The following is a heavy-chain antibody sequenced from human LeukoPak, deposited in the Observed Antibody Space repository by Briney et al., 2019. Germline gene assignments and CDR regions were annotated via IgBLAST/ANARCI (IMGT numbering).Heavy chain of an antibody. V-gene: IGHV3-23*01. CDR3: AKTGVAVAGTFEDPYSDC. Sequence: GGSLRLSCAASGSTFSSYSMSWVREAPGEGVEWLSGMSSRAGRTYYADSVKGRFTISRDNSKNTLYLQMNSLRVEDTAVYFCAKTGVAVAGTFEDPYSDCWGQGTLVTASS. CDR2: MSSRAGRT. CDR1: GSTFSSYS. D-gene: IGHD6-19*01. J-gene: IGHJ4*02.